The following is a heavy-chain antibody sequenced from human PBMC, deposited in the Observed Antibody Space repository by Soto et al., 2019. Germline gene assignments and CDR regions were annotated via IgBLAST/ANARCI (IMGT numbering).Heavy chain of an antibody. V-gene: IGHV1-69*02. CDR2: IIPILGIA. CDR1: GGTFSSYT. D-gene: IGHD4-17*01. Sequence: GASVKVSCKASGGTFSSYTISWVRQAPGQGLEWMGRIIPILGIANYAQKFQGRVTITADKSTSTAYMELSSLRSEDTAVYYCARGSLPDYGDYVSRVFDYWGQGTLVTVSS. CDR3: ARGSLPDYGDYVSRVFDY. J-gene: IGHJ4*02.